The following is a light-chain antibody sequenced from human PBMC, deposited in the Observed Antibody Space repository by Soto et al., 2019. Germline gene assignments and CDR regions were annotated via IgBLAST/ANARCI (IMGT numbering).Light chain of an antibody. CDR3: QQLDSDPPWM. CDR1: QDISTY. Sequence: IQLTQSPSSLSATVGDRVTITCRASQDISTYLAWYQQNPGRAPKLLIYLASNLHTGVPSRFSGSGSGTEFTLTISSLQPEDFATYYCQQLDSDPPWMFGQGTRVEIK. CDR2: LAS. V-gene: IGKV1-9*01. J-gene: IGKJ1*01.